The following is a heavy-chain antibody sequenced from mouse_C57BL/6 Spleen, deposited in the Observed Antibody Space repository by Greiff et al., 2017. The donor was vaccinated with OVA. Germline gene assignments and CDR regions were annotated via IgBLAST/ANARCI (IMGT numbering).Heavy chain of an antibody. CDR3: ARDCTMVTTGFDY. Sequence: EVKVEESGGGLVKPGGSLKLSCAASGFTFSSYAMSWVRQTPEKRLEWVATISDGGSYTYYPDNVKGRFTISRDNAKNNLYLQMSHLKSEDTAMYYCARDCTMVTTGFDYWGQGTTLTVSS. D-gene: IGHD2-2*01. CDR2: ISDGGSYT. V-gene: IGHV5-4*01. CDR1: GFTFSSYA. J-gene: IGHJ2*01.